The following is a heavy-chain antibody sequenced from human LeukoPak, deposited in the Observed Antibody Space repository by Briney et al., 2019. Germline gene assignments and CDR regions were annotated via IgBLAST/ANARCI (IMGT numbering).Heavy chain of an antibody. D-gene: IGHD2-8*01. CDR3: ASRINGYFDY. Sequence: SETLSLTCTVSGGSISSYYWSWIRQPPGKGLEWIGYIYYSGSTNYNPSLKSRVTISVDTSKNQFSLKLSSVTAADTAVYYCASRINGYFDYWGQGTLVTVSS. CDR2: IYYSGST. V-gene: IGHV4-59*01. J-gene: IGHJ4*02. CDR1: GGSISSYY.